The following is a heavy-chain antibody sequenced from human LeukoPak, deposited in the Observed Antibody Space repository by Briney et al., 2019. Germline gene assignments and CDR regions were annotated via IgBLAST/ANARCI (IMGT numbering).Heavy chain of an antibody. J-gene: IGHJ4*02. D-gene: IGHD3-22*01. CDR2: IYSGGNT. Sequence: GGSLRLSCAASGFTVSSNYMSWVRQAPGKGLEWVSVIYSGGNTYYADSLKGRFTISRDNSKNTLYLQMSSLRAEDTAVYYCARGPLYYSDSRGNPGDHWGQGTLVTVSS. V-gene: IGHV3-53*05. CDR1: GFTVSSNY. CDR3: ARGPLYYSDSRGNPGDH.